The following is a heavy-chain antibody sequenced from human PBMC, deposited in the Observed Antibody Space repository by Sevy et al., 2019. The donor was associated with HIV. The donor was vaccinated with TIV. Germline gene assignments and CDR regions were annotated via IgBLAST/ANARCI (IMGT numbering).Heavy chain of an antibody. J-gene: IGHJ4*02. D-gene: IGHD3-22*01. CDR3: ARGGYDSSGYYGYYFDY. V-gene: IGHV4-31*03. Sequence: SETLSLTCTVSGGSISSGGYYWSWIRQHPGKGLEWIGYIYYSGSTYYNPSLKSRVTISVDRSKNQFSLKLGSVTAADTAVYYCARGGYDSSGYYGYYFDYWGQGTLVTVSS. CDR2: IYYSGST. CDR1: GGSISSGGYY.